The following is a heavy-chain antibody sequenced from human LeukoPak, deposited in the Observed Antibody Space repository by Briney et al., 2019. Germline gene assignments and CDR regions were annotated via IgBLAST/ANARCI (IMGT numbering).Heavy chain of an antibody. D-gene: IGHD4-17*01. CDR1: GFTVSSNY. V-gene: IGHV3-66*02. J-gene: IGHJ6*03. CDR3: ARTYGDYASYYYYYYMDD. CDR2: IYSGGST. Sequence: GGSLRLSCAASGFTVSSNYMSWVRQAPGKGLEWVSVIYSGGSTYYADSVKGRFTISRDNSKNTLYLQMNSLRAEDTAVYYCARTYGDYASYYYYYYMDDWGKGTTVTVSS.